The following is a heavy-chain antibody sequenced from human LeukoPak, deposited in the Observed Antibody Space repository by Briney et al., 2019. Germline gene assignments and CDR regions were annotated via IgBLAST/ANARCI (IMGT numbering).Heavy chain of an antibody. CDR3: ARNPSLHIVVVTAIDY. Sequence: SETLSLTCTVSGDFISSSSYYWGWIRQPPGKGLEWNGNINYSGRTYYNPSLKSRVTISVDTSKNQFSLKLSSVTAADTAVYYCARNPSLHIVVVTAIDYWGLGTLVTVSS. CDR1: GDFISSSSYY. D-gene: IGHD2-21*02. J-gene: IGHJ4*02. V-gene: IGHV4-39*01. CDR2: INYSGRT.